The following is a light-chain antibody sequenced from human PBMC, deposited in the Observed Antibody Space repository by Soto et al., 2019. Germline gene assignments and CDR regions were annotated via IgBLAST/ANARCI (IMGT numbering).Light chain of an antibody. J-gene: IGLJ2*01. V-gene: IGLV2-14*01. CDR1: SSDVGGYNS. CDR3: SSYSSSNTL. Sequence: QSVLTQPASVSGSPGQSITISCTGTSSDVGGYNSVSWYQHHPDKAPRLMIYEVSLRPSTVSSRFSGSKSGNTASLTISGLQAEDEADYYCSSYSSSNTLFGGGTKVTVL. CDR2: EVS.